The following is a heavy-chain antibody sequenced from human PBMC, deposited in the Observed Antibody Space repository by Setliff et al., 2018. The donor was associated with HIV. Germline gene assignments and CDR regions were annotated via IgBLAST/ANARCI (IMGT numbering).Heavy chain of an antibody. Sequence: PSETLSLTCAVYGGSFSGYYWSWIRQPPGKGLEWIGEIDHRGSTNYNPSLKSRVTISVDTSKNQFSLKLSSVTAADTAVYYCARVYYYGSPHMDVWGKGTTVTVSS. CDR1: GGSFSGYY. D-gene: IGHD3-10*01. CDR3: ARVYYYGSPHMDV. V-gene: IGHV4-34*09. J-gene: IGHJ6*03. CDR2: IDHRGST.